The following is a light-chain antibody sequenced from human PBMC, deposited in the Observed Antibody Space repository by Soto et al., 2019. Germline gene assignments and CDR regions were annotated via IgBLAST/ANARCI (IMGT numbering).Light chain of an antibody. CDR1: QSVRRN. CDR3: QQYNTWHPIT. CDR2: GAS. V-gene: IGKV3-15*01. J-gene: IGKJ5*01. Sequence: EILMTQSPSTLSVSPGERVTLSCRASQSVRRNLAWYQQKPGQAPRLLIYGASTRATGLPARFSGSGCGTDFSLTISSLQSDDFAVHYCQQYNTWHPITFGQGTRLEIK.